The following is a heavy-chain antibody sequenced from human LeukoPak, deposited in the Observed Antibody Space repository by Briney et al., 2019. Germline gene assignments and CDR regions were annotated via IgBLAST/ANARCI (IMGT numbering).Heavy chain of an antibody. CDR1: GYTFTGYY. CDR2: INPNSGGT. J-gene: IGHJ4*02. Sequence: ASVKVSCKTSGYTFTGYYMHWVRQAPGQGLEWMGWINPNSGGTNYAQKFQGRVTMTRDTSISTAYMELRSLRSDDTAVYYCARGQSGTAPDNFDYWGQGTLVTVSS. V-gene: IGHV1-2*02. CDR3: ARGQSGTAPDNFDY. D-gene: IGHD1/OR15-1a*01.